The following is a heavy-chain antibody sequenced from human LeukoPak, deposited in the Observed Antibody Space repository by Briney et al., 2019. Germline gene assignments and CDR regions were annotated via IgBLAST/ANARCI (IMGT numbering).Heavy chain of an antibody. CDR1: GFTFSDCY. D-gene: IGHD6-6*01. Sequence: GGSLRLSCEASGFTFSDCYMSWIRQAPGKGLEWVSYITIIGSTIYYADSMKGRFTISRDNAKHSLFLQLDSLRAEDTAVYYCARIGRPAAFDIWGQGTLVIVSS. V-gene: IGHV3-11*01. CDR3: ARIGRPAAFDI. CDR2: ITIIGSTI. J-gene: IGHJ3*02.